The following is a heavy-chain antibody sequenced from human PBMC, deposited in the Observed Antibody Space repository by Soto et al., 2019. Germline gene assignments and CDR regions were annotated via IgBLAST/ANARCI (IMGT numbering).Heavy chain of an antibody. Sequence: PGGSRRLACAASGVTFSDAWMSWVRQAPGKGLDWVGRIKSKSDGGTTEYAAPVRGRFTISRDDSKNTLYLQMNSLKTEDTAVYYCTTDLWRIAVVVGSTGYFNPWGQGT. V-gene: IGHV3-15*01. CDR2: IKSKSDGGTT. CDR1: GVTFSDAW. CDR3: TTDLWRIAVVVGSTGYFNP. J-gene: IGHJ5*02. D-gene: IGHD2-15*01.